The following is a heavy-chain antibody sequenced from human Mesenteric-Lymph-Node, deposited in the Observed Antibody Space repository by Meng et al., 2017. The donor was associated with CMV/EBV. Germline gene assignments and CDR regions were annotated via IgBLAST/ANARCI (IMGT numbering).Heavy chain of an antibody. V-gene: IGHV3-74*01. Sequence: GESLKISCAASGFTFSSYWMHWVRQAPGKGLVWVSRVNSDGTSTSYAVSVKGRFTISRDNAENTLYLQMNSLRAEDTAVYYCTRGNSHAHDYWGQGTLVTVSS. CDR1: GFTFSSYW. J-gene: IGHJ4*02. D-gene: IGHD4-23*01. CDR3: TRGNSHAHDY. CDR2: VNSDGTST.